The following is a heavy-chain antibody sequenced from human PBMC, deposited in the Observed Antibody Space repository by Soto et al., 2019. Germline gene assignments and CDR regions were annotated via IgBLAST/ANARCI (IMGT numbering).Heavy chain of an antibody. CDR2: ISYDGSNK. V-gene: IGHV3-30-3*01. CDR3: AALYYYDSSPAY. Sequence: GGSLRLSCAASGFTFSSYAMHWVRQAPGKGLEWVAVISYDGSNKYYAESVKGRFTISRDNSKNTLYLQMNSLRAEDTAVYSCAALYYYDSSPAYCGQGTMVTVSS. CDR1: GFTFSSYA. D-gene: IGHD3-22*01. J-gene: IGHJ4*02.